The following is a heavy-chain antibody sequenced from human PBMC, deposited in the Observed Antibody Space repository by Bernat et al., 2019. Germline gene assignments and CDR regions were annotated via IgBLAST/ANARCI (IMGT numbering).Heavy chain of an antibody. J-gene: IGHJ6*02. D-gene: IGHD4-17*01. CDR3: ARGLRTTVTTSYYYYYGMDV. V-gene: IGHV3-7*03. CDR2: IKGDGSET. CDR1: GFTFSTYW. Sequence: EVQLVESGGGLVQPGGSLRLSCAASGFTFSTYWMTWVRQAPGKGLEWLANIKGDGSETSYVGSLQGRFTISRDNAKNSLYLQMSSLRAEDTAVYYCARGLRTTVTTSYYYYYGMDVWGQGTTVTVSS.